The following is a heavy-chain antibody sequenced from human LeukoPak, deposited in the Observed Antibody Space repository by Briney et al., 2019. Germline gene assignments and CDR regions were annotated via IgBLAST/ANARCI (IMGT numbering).Heavy chain of an antibody. D-gene: IGHD3-22*01. CDR2: IYTSGST. CDR1: GGSVSSNY. Sequence: SETLSLTCTVSGGSVSSNYWSWIRQPAGKGLEWIGRIYTSGSTNYNPSLKSRVTMSVDTSKNQFSLKLSSVTAADTAVYYCTRDLRLQGSYSSGYSGYFDYWGQGTLVTVSS. J-gene: IGHJ4*02. V-gene: IGHV4-4*07. CDR3: TRDLRLQGSYSSGYSGYFDY.